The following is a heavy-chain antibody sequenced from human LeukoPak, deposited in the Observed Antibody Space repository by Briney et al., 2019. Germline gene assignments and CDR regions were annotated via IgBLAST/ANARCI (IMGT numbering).Heavy chain of an antibody. CDR2: IYYSGST. Sequence: SETLSLTCTVSGGSISSSSYYWGWIRQPPGKGLEWIGSIYYSGSTYYNPSLKSRVTISVDTSKNQFSLKLSSVTAADTAVYYCARAFRDGYNRDYYYGMDVWGQGTTVTVSS. V-gene: IGHV4-39*07. CDR3: ARAFRDGYNRDYYYGMDV. CDR1: GGSISSSSYY. D-gene: IGHD5-24*01. J-gene: IGHJ6*02.